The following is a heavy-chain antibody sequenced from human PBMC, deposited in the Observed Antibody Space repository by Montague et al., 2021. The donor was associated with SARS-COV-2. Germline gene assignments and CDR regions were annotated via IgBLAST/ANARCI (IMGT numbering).Heavy chain of an antibody. J-gene: IGHJ5*02. CDR1: GYSFTSYW. Sequence: QSVAEVKTPGESLRISCKGSGYSFTSYWISWVRQMPGKGLEWMGRIDPSDAYTNYSPSFQGHVTISADKSISTAYLQWSSLKASDNAMYYCARWDVVVVAATSCFDPWGQGTLVTVSS. CDR3: ARWDVVVVAATSCFDP. V-gene: IGHV5-10-1*01. CDR2: IDPSDAYT. D-gene: IGHD2-15*01.